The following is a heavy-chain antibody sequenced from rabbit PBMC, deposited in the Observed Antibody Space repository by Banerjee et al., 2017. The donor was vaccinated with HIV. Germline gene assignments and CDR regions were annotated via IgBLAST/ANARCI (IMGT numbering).Heavy chain of an antibody. CDR3: ARGGGL. CDR1: GFDFNSYY. Sequence: QLKESGGGLVQPGGSLKLSCKASGFDFNSYYMSWVRQAPGKGLEWIGYIDPLFGSAYYASWVNGRFSIARENTQNTVSLQLNSLTAADTATYFCARGGGLWGQGTLVTVS. CDR2: IDPLFGSA. J-gene: IGHJ4*01. V-gene: IGHV1S7*01.